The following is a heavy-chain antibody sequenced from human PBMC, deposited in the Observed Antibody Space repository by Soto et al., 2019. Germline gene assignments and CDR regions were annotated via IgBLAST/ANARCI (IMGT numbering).Heavy chain of an antibody. CDR3: ARDQVGATGLDP. CDR1: GGSISSGDYY. D-gene: IGHD1-26*01. CDR2: IYYSGST. Sequence: SETLSLTCTVSGGSISSGDYYWSWIRQPPGKGLEWIEYIYYSGSTYYNPSLKSRVTISVDTSKNQFSLKLSSVTAADTAVYYCARDQVGATGLDPWGQGTLVTVSS. J-gene: IGHJ5*02. V-gene: IGHV4-30-4*01.